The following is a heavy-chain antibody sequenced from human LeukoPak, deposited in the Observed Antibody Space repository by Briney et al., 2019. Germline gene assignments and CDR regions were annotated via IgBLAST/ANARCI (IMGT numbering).Heavy chain of an antibody. CDR1: GFTFSSYS. D-gene: IGHD3-22*01. J-gene: IGHJ6*02. Sequence: GGSLRLSCAASGFTFSSYSMNCVRQAPGKGLEWVSFITSTSRYIYYADSVKGRFTISRDNAKNSLYLQMNSLRAEDTAVYYCAKAAVNYDSSGYYPYYYYGMDVWGQGTTVTVSS. V-gene: IGHV3-21*04. CDR3: AKAAVNYDSSGYYPYYYYGMDV. CDR2: ITSTSRYI.